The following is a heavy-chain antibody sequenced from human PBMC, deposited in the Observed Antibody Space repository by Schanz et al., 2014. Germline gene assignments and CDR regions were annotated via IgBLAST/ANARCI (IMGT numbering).Heavy chain of an antibody. CDR2: ISDYNADT. V-gene: IGHV1-18*04. CDR3: AGATYSSSGEGGEEEVKN. D-gene: IGHD6-13*01. Sequence: QVQLVQSGAAVQKPGASVKVSCKASGYTFTSYGISWVRQAPGQGPEWMGWISDYNADTKYAQKVQGRVTMTTDTSTSTAYMELRSLRSDDTAVYYCAGATYSSSGEGGEEEVKNWGQGTLVTVSS. J-gene: IGHJ1*01. CDR1: GYTFTSYG.